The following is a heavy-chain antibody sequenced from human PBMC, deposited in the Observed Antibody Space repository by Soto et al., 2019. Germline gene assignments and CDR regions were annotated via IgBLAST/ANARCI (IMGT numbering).Heavy chain of an antibody. D-gene: IGHD2-2*01. V-gene: IGHV3-7*04. J-gene: IGHJ3*02. CDR3: ARDATYRISSFYYDVFDI. CDR2: IRRDGDEE. CDR1: GFTFSYYW. Sequence: DVQLMESGGCLVQPGGSLRLSCAASGFTFSYYWMTWVRQAPGKGLEWVANIRRDGDEEHYVDSVKGRFSVSRDNAKESLYLPMNSLRFDDTAVYYCARDATYRISSFYYDVFDIWGQGTMVTVSS.